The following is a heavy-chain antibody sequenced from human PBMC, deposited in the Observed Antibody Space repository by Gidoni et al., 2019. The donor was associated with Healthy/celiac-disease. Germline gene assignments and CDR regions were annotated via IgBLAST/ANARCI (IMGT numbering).Heavy chain of an antibody. V-gene: IGHV3-15*07. CDR2: IKSKTDGGTT. CDR3: TGGYHYDYVWGSYRYLN. Sequence: ELQLVESGGGLVKPGWSLRLSFSASGFPFSNAWMNWVRQAPGKGLEGVGRIKSKTDGGTTDYAAPVKGRFTISRDDSKNTLYLQMNSLKTEDTAVYYCTGGYHYDYVWGSYRYLNWGQGTLVTVSS. CDR1: GFPFSNAW. J-gene: IGHJ4*02. D-gene: IGHD3-16*02.